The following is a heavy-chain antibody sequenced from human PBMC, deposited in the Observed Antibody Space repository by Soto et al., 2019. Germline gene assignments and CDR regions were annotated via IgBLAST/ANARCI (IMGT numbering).Heavy chain of an antibody. CDR2: ISYDGSNK. CDR1: GFTFSSYA. D-gene: IGHD3-22*01. V-gene: IGHV3-30-3*01. Sequence: GGSLRLSCAASGFTFSSYAMHWVRQAPGKGLEWVAVISYDGSNKYYADSVKGRFTISRDNSKNTLYLQMNSLRAEDTAVYYCARDRGRPYAPNSSGYYYLDYWGQGTLVTVSS. J-gene: IGHJ4*02. CDR3: ARDRGRPYAPNSSGYYYLDY.